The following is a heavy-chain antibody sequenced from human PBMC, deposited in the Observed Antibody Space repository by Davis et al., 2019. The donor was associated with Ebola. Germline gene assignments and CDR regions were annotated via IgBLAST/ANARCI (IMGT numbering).Heavy chain of an antibody. CDR2: ITGSGQRT. D-gene: IGHD3-10*01. J-gene: IGHJ4*02. Sequence: GSLRLSCAASGFPFLDYAMNWVRQAPVKGLEWVSGITGSGQRTYYADSVKGRFTISRDNSKSTLSLHMNSLRVEDTAVYYCAKDVDTMVRGVVVWGQGTLVTVSS. CDR1: GFPFLDYA. CDR3: AKDVDTMVRGVVV. V-gene: IGHV3-23*01.